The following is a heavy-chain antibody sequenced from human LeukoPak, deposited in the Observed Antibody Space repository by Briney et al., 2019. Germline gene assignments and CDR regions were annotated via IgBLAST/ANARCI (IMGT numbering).Heavy chain of an antibody. CDR1: GFTFDYHA. J-gene: IGHJ4*02. CDR2: IRSRGNGGTT. Sequence: PGGSLRLYCSGSGFTFDYHAMRWVRQAPGKGLEWVGFIRSRGNGGTTEYAASVKGRFTISRDDSKSIAYLQMNSLKTEDTAVYYCTKEYCSGGDCYFVFDCWGQGTLVTVSS. D-gene: IGHD2-15*01. V-gene: IGHV3-49*04. CDR3: TKEYCSGGDCYFVFDC.